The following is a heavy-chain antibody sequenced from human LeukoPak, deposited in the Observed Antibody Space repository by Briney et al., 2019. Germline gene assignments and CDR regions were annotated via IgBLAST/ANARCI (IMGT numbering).Heavy chain of an antibody. CDR2: IKSDGSTT. V-gene: IGHV3-74*01. CDR1: GSTLSSYW. J-gene: IGHJ4*02. CDR3: ARVVDTHFDY. Sequence: QAAESLTLSCAAYGSTLSSYWMHWVRQAPGKGLVWVSAIKSDGSTTTYADSVKGRFTISRDNAKNTLYLQMNSPRAADTAVYYCARVVDTHFDYWGQGTLVTVSS. D-gene: IGHD5-18*01.